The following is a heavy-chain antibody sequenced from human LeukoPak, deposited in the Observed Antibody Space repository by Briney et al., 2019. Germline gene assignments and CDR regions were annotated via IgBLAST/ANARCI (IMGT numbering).Heavy chain of an antibody. V-gene: IGHV3-30*03. D-gene: IGHD6-6*01. CDR1: GFTFSSSG. J-gene: IGHJ1*01. Sequence: GGSLRLSCAASGFTFSSSGMHWVRQAPGKGLEWVSVISYDGSNKYYADSVKGRFTISRDNSKNTLYLQMNSLRAEDTAVYYCARGQYIPVQHWGQGTLVTVSS. CDR3: ARGQYIPVQH. CDR2: ISYDGSNK.